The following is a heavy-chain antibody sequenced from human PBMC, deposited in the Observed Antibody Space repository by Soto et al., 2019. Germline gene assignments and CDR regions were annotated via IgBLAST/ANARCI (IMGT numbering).Heavy chain of an antibody. D-gene: IGHD3-10*01. V-gene: IGHV3-21*01. J-gene: IGHJ6*02. CDR2: ISSNSDYI. CDR3: ARDTFTYSRGFMRGRYSGLDV. CDR1: GFTFYNYN. Sequence: LVESGGGLVKPGGSLRLSCAASGFTFYNYNMNWVRQAPGKGLEWVSSISSNSDYIWYADSVEGRFTVSRDNAKNSLFLQMNGLTDEDTAVYYCARDTFTYSRGFMRGRYSGLDVWGQGTTVTVS.